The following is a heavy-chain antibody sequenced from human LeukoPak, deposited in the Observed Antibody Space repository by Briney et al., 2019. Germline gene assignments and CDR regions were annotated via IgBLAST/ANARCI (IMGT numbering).Heavy chain of an antibody. D-gene: IGHD1-26*01. V-gene: IGHV4-31*11. CDR2: IYYSGST. J-gene: IGHJ3*02. CDR1: GGSISSGGYS. Sequence: SETLSLTCAVSGGSISSGGYSWSWIRQPPGKGLEWIGYIYYSGSTYYNPSLKSRVTISVDTSKNQFSLKLSSVTAADTAVYYCARGGNAFDIWGQGTMVTVSS. CDR3: ARGGNAFDI.